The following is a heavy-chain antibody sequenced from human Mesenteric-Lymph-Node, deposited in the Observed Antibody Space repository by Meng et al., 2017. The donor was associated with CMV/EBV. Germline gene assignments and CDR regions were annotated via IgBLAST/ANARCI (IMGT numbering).Heavy chain of an antibody. CDR1: GFTFSNAW. CDR2: IYSGGSST. V-gene: IGHV3-23*03. D-gene: IGHD1-14*01. J-gene: IGHJ4*02. CDR3: AKDEGGTPYYFDY. Sequence: GESLKISCAASGFTFSNAWMSWVRQAPGKGLEWVSVIYSGGSSTYYADSVKGRFTISRDNSKNTLYLQMNSLRAEDTAVYYCAKDEGGTPYYFDYWGQGTLVTVSS.